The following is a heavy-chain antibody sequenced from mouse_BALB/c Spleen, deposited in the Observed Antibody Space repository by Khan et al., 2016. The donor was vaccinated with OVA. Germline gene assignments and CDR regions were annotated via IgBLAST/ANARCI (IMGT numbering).Heavy chain of an antibody. CDR2: IWAGGSK. Sequence: QVQLKQSGPGLVAPSQSLSITCTVSGFSLTDYAVSWIRQPPGMGLEWLGVIWAGGSKYYNLALKSRLSISKDNSKSQVFLKMNSLQTDDTAMYYCAKDPPYYAMDYWGQGTSVTVSS. CDR3: AKDPPYYAMDY. V-gene: IGHV2-6-5*01. CDR1: GFSLTDYA. J-gene: IGHJ4*01.